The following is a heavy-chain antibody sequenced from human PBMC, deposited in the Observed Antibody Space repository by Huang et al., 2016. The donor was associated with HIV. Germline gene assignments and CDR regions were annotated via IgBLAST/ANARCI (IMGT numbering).Heavy chain of an antibody. D-gene: IGHD6-19*01. CDR3: ARDQWLGQYFDY. V-gene: IGHV3-30-3*01. CDR1: GFTFNNFA. CDR2: MSFDGTKE. Sequence: QVLLVESGGGVVQPGRYLELSCASYGFTFNNFAMYLVRQTPVRGLDGVAHMSFDGTKEYYTDSVYGRFTISRDNSNNTQYLHMKNVNTEDTAVYDCARDQWLGQYFDYWGQGTLVTVSS. J-gene: IGHJ4*02.